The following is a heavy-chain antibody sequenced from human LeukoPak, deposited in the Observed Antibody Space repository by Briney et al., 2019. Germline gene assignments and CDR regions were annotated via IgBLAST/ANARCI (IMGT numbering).Heavy chain of an antibody. CDR2: ISYDGSNK. V-gene: IGHV3-30*18. J-gene: IGHJ4*02. Sequence: GGSLRPSCAASGSTFSSYGMHWVRQAPGKGLEWVAVISYDGSNKYYADSVKGRFTISRDNSKNTLYLQMNSLRAEDTAVYYCAKDHSGSGAFYLDYWGQGTLVTVSS. CDR1: GSTFSSYG. D-gene: IGHD6-25*01. CDR3: AKDHSGSGAFYLDY.